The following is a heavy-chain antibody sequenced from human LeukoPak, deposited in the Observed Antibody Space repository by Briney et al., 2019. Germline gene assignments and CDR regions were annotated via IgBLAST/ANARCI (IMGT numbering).Heavy chain of an antibody. J-gene: IGHJ5*02. V-gene: IGHV1-69*05. CDR1: GGTFSSYA. CDR3: ARAVNPQYFSSTSCSRGLFDP. D-gene: IGHD2-2*01. Sequence: GSSVKVSCKASGGTFSSYAISWLRQAPGQGLEWMGGIIPIFGTANYAQKFQGRVTITTDESTSTAYMELSSLRSEDTAVYYCARAVNPQYFSSTSCSRGLFDPWGQGTLVTVSS. CDR2: IIPIFGTA.